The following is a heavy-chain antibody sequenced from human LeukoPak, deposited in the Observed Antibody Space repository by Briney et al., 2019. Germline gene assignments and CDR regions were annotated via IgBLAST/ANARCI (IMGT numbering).Heavy chain of an antibody. J-gene: IGHJ5*02. CDR2: FDPEDGET. CDR3: ATVFNGYSSGWYRFDP. V-gene: IGHV1-24*01. D-gene: IGHD6-19*01. Sequence: ASVKVSCKDSGYTLTELSMHWVRQAPGKGLEWMGGFDPEDGETIYAQKFQGRVTMTEDTSTDTAYMELSSLRSEDTAVYYCATVFNGYSSGWYRFDPWGQGTLVTVSS. CDR1: GYTLTELS.